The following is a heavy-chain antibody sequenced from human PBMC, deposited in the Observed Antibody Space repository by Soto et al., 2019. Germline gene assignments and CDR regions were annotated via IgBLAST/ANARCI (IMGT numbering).Heavy chain of an antibody. D-gene: IGHD5-18*01. CDR3: ASGDTAMHIHDY. CDR1: GGAISSSSYY. CDR2: IYYSGST. J-gene: IGHJ4*02. Sequence: PSETLSLTCTVSGGAISSSSYYWGWIRQPPGKGLGWIGSIYYSGSTYYNPSLKSRVTIAVDTSKNQFSLKLSSVTAADTAVYSCASGDTAMHIHDYWGQGTLVTVSS. V-gene: IGHV4-39*01.